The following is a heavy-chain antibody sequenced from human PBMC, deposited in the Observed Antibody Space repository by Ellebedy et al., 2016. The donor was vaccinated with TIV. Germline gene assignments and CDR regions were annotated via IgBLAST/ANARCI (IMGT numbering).Heavy chain of an antibody. V-gene: IGHV4-39*07. J-gene: IGHJ4*02. Sequence: SETLSLXXTVSGGSISSSSYYWGWIRQPPGKGLEWIGSIYYSGSTNYNPSLKSRVTISVDTSKNQFSLKLSSVTAADTAVYYCARGTAMVTMDYWGQGTLVTVSS. D-gene: IGHD5-18*01. CDR3: ARGTAMVTMDY. CDR1: GGSISSSSYY. CDR2: IYYSGST.